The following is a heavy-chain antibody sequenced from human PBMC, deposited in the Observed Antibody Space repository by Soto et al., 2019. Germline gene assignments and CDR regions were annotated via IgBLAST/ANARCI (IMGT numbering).Heavy chain of an antibody. J-gene: IGHJ4*02. D-gene: IGHD6-19*01. Sequence: GGSLRLSCAASGFTFSSYAMSWVRQAPGKGLEWVSAISGSGGSTYYADSVKGRFTISRDNSKNTLYLQMNSLRAEDTAVYYCAKDTAMYSSGWGYFDYWGQGTLVTVSS. CDR1: GFTFSSYA. V-gene: IGHV3-23*01. CDR2: ISGSGGST. CDR3: AKDTAMYSSGWGYFDY.